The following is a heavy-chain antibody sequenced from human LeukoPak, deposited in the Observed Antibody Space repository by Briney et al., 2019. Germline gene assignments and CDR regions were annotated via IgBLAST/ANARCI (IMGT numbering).Heavy chain of an antibody. CDR1: GGTFSSYA. Sequence: ASVKVSCKASGGTFSSYAISWVRQAPGQGLEGMGGIIPIFGTANYAKKFQGRVTISTDESTSTAYMELSRLRSEDTAVYYCARNIAAAGTVFGYWGQGTLVTVSS. D-gene: IGHD6-13*01. CDR3: ARNIAAAGTVFGY. J-gene: IGHJ4*02. V-gene: IGHV1-69*05. CDR2: IIPIFGTA.